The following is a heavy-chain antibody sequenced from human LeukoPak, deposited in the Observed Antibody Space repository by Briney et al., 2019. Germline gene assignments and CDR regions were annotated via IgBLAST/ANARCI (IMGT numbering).Heavy chain of an antibody. D-gene: IGHD3-22*01. CDR2: IKEDGSEK. CDR3: AKSNYYDSSGQVDY. CDR1: GVTFSSYW. J-gene: IGHJ4*02. Sequence: GGSLRLSCAASGVTFSSYWMSWVRQAPGKGLEWVANIKEDGSEKYYVDSVKGRFTISRDNAKTSVYLQMNSLRAEDTAVYYCAKSNYYDSSGQVDYWGQGTLVTVSS. V-gene: IGHV3-7*03.